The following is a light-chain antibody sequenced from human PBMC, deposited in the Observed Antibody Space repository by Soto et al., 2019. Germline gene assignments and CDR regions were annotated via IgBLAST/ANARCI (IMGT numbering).Light chain of an antibody. J-gene: IGLJ2*01. Sequence: QSVLTQPPSVSEAPRQRVTISCCGSSSNIGNNAVNWYQQLPGKAPKLLIYYDDLLPSWVSDRFSGSKSGTSASLAISGLQSEDEADYYCAAWDDSLNGVVFGGGTKLTVL. CDR3: AAWDDSLNGVV. CDR1: SSNIGNNA. V-gene: IGLV1-36*01. CDR2: YDD.